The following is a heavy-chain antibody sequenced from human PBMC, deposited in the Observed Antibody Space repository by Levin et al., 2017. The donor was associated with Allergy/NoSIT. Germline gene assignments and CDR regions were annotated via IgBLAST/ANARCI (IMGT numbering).Heavy chain of an antibody. CDR2: MNPNSGNT. J-gene: IGHJ4*02. CDR1: GYTFTSYD. V-gene: IGHV1-8*01. D-gene: IGHD3-22*01. Sequence: GGSLRLSCKASGYTFTSYDINWVRQATGQGLEWMGWMNPNSGNTGYAQKFQGRVTMTRNTSISTAYMELSSLRSEDTAVYYCARVHYDSSNGDWGQGTLVTVSS. CDR3: ARVHYDSSNGD.